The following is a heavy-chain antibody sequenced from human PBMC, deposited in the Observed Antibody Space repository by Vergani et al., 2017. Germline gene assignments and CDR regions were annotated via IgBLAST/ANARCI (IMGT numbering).Heavy chain of an antibody. D-gene: IGHD3-10*01. J-gene: IGHJ5*02. CDR2: MNPNSGNT. CDR1: GYTFTSYD. CDR3: ARESRGSGSFHGWFDP. V-gene: IGHV1-8*01. Sequence: QVQLVQSGAEVKKPGASVKVSCKASGYTFTSYDINWVRQATGQGLEWMGWMNPNSGNTGYAQKFQGRVTMTRNTSISTAYMELSSLRSEDTAVYYCARESRGSGSFHGWFDPGGQGTLVTVSS.